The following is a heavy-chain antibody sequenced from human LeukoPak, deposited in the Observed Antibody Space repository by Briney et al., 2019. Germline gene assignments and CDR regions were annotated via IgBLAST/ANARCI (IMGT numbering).Heavy chain of an antibody. CDR1: VFTFSSYA. V-gene: IGHV3-23*01. J-gene: IGHJ4*02. Sequence: GGSLGLSCAASVFTFSSYAMSWVRQAPGKGLEWVSANRGSGGSTYYADCVKGRFTISRDNSKNTLYLQMNSLSAEDTAVYYCAKYGSGSYHFDYWGQGTLVTVSS. D-gene: IGHD3-10*01. CDR3: AKYGSGSYHFDY. CDR2: NRGSGGST.